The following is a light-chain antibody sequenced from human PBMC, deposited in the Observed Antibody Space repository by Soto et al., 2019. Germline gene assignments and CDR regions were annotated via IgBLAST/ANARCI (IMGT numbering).Light chain of an antibody. V-gene: IGKV1-5*01. CDR3: QQYNSYSPWT. Sequence: DIQMTQSPSTLSASVGDRVTLTCRASQSISNWLAWYQQKPGKAPKLLIYDASSLESGVPSRFSGSGSGTDFTLTISSLQPDDFATYYCQQYNSYSPWTFGQGTKVELK. J-gene: IGKJ1*01. CDR2: DAS. CDR1: QSISNW.